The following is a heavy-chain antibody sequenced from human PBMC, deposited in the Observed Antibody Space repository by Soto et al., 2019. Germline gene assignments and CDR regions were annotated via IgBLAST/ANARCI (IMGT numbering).Heavy chain of an antibody. CDR3: ARVADAYRGYYRHFYFYAMDV. V-gene: IGHV3-21*04. Sequence: PGGSLRLSCAASGFTFSTYSMNWVRQAPGKGLEWVSSISSSSGHIYYADSVKGRFIISRDNARNSLYLQMDSLSAEDTALYYCARVADAYRGYYRHFYFYAMDVWGQGTRVTLSS. CDR2: ISSSSGHI. CDR1: GFTFSTYS. D-gene: IGHD2-21*01. J-gene: IGHJ6*02.